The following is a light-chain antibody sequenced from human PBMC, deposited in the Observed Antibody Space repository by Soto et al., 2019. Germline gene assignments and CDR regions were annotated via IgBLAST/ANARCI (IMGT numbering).Light chain of an antibody. V-gene: IGKV3-11*01. CDR3: QQRANLWT. Sequence: EIVLTQSPATLSLSPGERATLSCRASQSVYSLLAWYQQKPGQAPRLLIYDAANRATGIPARFSGSGYGTDLTLTISSLEPEDFAVYYCQQRANLWTFGQGTRVQIK. J-gene: IGKJ1*01. CDR1: QSVYSL. CDR2: DAA.